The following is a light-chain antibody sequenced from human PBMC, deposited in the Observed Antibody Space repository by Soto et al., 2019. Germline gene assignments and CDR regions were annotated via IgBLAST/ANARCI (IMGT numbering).Light chain of an antibody. Sequence: DMQMTQPPSTLSVSVGDRVTITCRASQTISSWLAWYQQKPGKAPKLLIYKASTLKSGVPSRFSGSGSGTEFTLTISSLQPDDFATYYCQHYNSYSEAFGQGTKVDIK. CDR2: KAS. J-gene: IGKJ1*01. CDR3: QHYNSYSEA. CDR1: QTISSW. V-gene: IGKV1-5*03.